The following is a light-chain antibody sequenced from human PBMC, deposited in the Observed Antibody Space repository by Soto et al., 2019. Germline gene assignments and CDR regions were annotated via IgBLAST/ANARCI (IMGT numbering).Light chain of an antibody. V-gene: IGKV1-27*01. CDR3: QKYNCAPRT. CDR2: AAS. CDR1: QGISNY. Sequence: DIQMTQSPSSLSASVGDRVTITCRASQGISNYLAWYQQKPGQVPKLLIYAASTLQSGVPSRFSGSGSGTDFTLIISSLQPEDAASYYRQKYNCAPRTFGQGTKVEIK. J-gene: IGKJ1*01.